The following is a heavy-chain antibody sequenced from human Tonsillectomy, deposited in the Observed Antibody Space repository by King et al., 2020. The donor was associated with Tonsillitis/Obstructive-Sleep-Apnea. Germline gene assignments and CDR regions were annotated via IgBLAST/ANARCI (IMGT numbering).Heavy chain of an antibody. D-gene: IGHD4-17*01. Sequence: GQLVQSGAEVKKPGASVKVSCKASGYTFNSFGFSWVRQAPGQGLEWMGWISAYNGSTNYAQKFQGRVTMTTDTSTSTAHMELRSLRSDDTAVYYCARIHLYGDHSCVDYWGQGTLVTVSS. V-gene: IGHV1-18*01. J-gene: IGHJ4*02. CDR1: GYTFNSFG. CDR2: ISAYNGST. CDR3: ARIHLYGDHSCVDY.